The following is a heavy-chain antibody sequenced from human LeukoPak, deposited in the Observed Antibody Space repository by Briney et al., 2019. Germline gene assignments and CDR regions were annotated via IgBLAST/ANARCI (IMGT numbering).Heavy chain of an antibody. CDR2: IYYSGST. D-gene: IGHD5-12*01. V-gene: IGHV4-39*07. J-gene: IGHJ5*02. CDR3: ARDRSGYSWFDP. Sequence: GSLRLSCAASGFTFSSYAMSWVRQAPGKGLEWIGSIYYSGSTYYNPSLKSRVTISVDTSKNQFSLKLSSVTAADTAVYYCARDRSGYSWFDPWGQGTLVTVSS. CDR1: GFTFSSYA.